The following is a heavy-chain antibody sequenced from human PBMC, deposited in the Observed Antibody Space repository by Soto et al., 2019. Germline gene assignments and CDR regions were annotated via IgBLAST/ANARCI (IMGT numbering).Heavy chain of an antibody. Sequence: QVQLQESGPGLVKPSGTLSLTCAVSGGSISISNWWSWVRQPPGKGLEWIGEIYHSGSTNYNPSLKSRVTISVDKSKNQFSLKLSSVTAADTAVYYCARDSGAPYYDFWSGQPAQGDYGIDVWGQGTTVTVSS. CDR2: IYHSGST. D-gene: IGHD3-3*01. V-gene: IGHV4-4*02. CDR1: GGSISISNW. CDR3: ARDSGAPYYDFWSGQPAQGDYGIDV. J-gene: IGHJ6*02.